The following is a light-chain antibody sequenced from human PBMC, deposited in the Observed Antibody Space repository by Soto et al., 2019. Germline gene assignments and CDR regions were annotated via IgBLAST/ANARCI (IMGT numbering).Light chain of an antibody. CDR1: SSDVGSYNL. CDR2: EGS. Sequence: QSALTQPASVSGSPGQSITISCTGTSSDVGSYNLVSWYQQRPGKAPKLMIYEGSKRPSGVSNRFSGSKSGNTASLTISGLQAEDEADYYCCSYAGSGTLVFGGGTKLTVL. CDR3: CSYAGSGTLV. V-gene: IGLV2-23*01. J-gene: IGLJ2*01.